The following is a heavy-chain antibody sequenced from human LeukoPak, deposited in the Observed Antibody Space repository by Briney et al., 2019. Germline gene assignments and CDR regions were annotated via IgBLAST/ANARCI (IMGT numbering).Heavy chain of an antibody. CDR3: ARKGYDFWSA. J-gene: IGHJ4*02. Sequence: TGGSLRLSCAASGFTFSSYSMNWVRQAPGKGLEWVSYISSSSSTIYYADSVKGRFTISRDNAKNSLYLQMNSLRAEDTAVYYCARKGYDFWSAWGQGTLVTVSS. CDR1: GFTFSSYS. CDR2: ISSSSSTI. V-gene: IGHV3-48*01. D-gene: IGHD3-3*01.